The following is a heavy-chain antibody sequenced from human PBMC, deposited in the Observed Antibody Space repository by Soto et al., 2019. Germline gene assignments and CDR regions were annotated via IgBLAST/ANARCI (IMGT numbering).Heavy chain of an antibody. CDR2: IIPIFGTA. D-gene: IGHD6-19*01. CDR1: GGTFSSYA. CDR3: AKGGRQWLVTSDFNY. Sequence: SVKVSCKASGGTFSSYAISWVRQAPGQGLEWMGGIIPIFGTANYAQKFQGRVTITADESTSTAYMELTSLRAEDTAVYYCAKGGRQWLVTSDFNYWGQGALVTVSS. V-gene: IGHV1-69*13. J-gene: IGHJ4*02.